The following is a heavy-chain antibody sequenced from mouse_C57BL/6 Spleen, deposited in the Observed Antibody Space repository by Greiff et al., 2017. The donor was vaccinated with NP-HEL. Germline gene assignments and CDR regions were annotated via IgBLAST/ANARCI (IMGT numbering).Heavy chain of an antibody. CDR3: ARNDGYYNYFDY. D-gene: IGHD2-3*01. Sequence: EVQLQQSGPELVKPGASVKISCKASGYSFTGYYMNWVKQSPEKSLEWIGEITPSIGGTTYNQKFKAKATLTVDKSSSTAYMQLKSLTSEDSAVYYCARNDGYYNYFDYWGQGTTLTVSS. V-gene: IGHV1-42*01. J-gene: IGHJ2*01. CDR2: ITPSIGGT. CDR1: GYSFTGYY.